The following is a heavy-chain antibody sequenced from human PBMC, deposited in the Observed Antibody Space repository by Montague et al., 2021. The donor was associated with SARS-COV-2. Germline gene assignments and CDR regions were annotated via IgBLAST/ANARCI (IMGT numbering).Heavy chain of an antibody. CDR2: IYYSGST. Sequence: TLSLTGPVSGGSISSYYWSWIRQPQGKGLEWIGYIYYSGSTNYNPSLKSRVTISVDTSKNQFSLKLSSVTAADTAVYYCAKVGVITTWFYFDYWGQGTLVTVSS. V-gene: IGHV4-59*01. CDR1: GGSISSYY. J-gene: IGHJ4*02. D-gene: IGHD3-22*01. CDR3: AKVGVITTWFYFDY.